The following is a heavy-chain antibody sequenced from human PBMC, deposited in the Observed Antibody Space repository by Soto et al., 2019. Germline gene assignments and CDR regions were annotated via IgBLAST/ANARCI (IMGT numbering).Heavy chain of an antibody. Sequence: PGESLKISCKGSGYSLTSYWIGWMRQTPGKGLKWMGMIYLGDSNTRYSPSFEGQVTISADKSITTAYLQWSSLKASDTAMYYCARQSYCSSTSCYTVDSWGQGTLVTVSS. D-gene: IGHD2-2*02. CDR2: IYLGDSNT. J-gene: IGHJ4*02. CDR1: GYSLTSYW. V-gene: IGHV5-51*01. CDR3: ARQSYCSSTSCYTVDS.